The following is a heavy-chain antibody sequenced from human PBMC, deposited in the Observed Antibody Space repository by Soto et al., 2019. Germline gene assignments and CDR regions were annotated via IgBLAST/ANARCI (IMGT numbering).Heavy chain of an antibody. CDR3: AREGSSSSVDY. D-gene: IGHD6-6*01. Sequence: XGTLSLTCTVSGGSISSYYWSWIRQPAGKGLEWIGRIYTSGSTNYNPSLKSRVTMSVDTSKNQFSLKLSSVTAADTAVYYCAREGSSSSVDYWGQGTLVTVSS. CDR2: IYTSGST. CDR1: GGSISSYY. J-gene: IGHJ4*02. V-gene: IGHV4-4*07.